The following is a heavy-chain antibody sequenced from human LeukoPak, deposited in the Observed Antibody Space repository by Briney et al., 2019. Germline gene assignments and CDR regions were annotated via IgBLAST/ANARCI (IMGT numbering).Heavy chain of an antibody. Sequence: PGGSLRLSCASSGFSFSTYGIHWVRQAPGKGLKWVAVMWYDGSKDYYADSVKGRFTISRDTSKNTLYLQMNNLRAEDTAVYYCAKDRETYEYTFDYWGQGTLVTFSS. CDR2: MWYDGSKD. D-gene: IGHD6-6*01. J-gene: IGHJ4*02. CDR3: AKDRETYEYTFDY. CDR1: GFSFSTYG. V-gene: IGHV3-33*06.